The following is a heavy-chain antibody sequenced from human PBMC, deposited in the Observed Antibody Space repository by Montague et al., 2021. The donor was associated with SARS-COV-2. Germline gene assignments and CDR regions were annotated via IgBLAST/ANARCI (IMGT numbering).Heavy chain of an antibody. CDR2: IHYSGTT. CDR3: ARDHSS. Sequence: TLSLTCTVSGGSISSDDYYWSWIRQPPGKGLEWIGYIHYSGTTYYNPSLKSRVTISVDTSKNQFSLKRRSVTAADTAVFYCARDHSSWGQGTMVTVSS. J-gene: IGHJ5*02. V-gene: IGHV4-30-4*08. CDR1: GGSISSDDYY. D-gene: IGHD2-21*01.